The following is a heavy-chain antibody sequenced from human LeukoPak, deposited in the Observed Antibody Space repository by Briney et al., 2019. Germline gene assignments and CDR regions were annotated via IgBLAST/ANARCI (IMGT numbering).Heavy chain of an antibody. CDR1: GFTFSSYC. V-gene: IGHV3-7*01. J-gene: IGHJ6*03. Sequence: GGSLRLSCAASGFTFSSYCMSWVRQAPGKGLEWVANIKQDGSEKYYVDSVKGRFTISRDNAKNSLYLQMNSLRAEDTAVYYCARAAPGPLYYYYYMDVWGKGTTVTVSS. CDR2: IKQDGSEK. CDR3: ARAAPGPLYYYYYMDV.